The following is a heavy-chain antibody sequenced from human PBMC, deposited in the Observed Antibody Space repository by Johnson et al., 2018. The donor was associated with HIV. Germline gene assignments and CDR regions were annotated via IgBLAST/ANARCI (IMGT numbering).Heavy chain of an antibody. Sequence: QVQLVESGGGVVQPGRSLRLSCAASGFTFSSYGMHWVRQAPGKGLESVAVIWYDGSEKYYVDSVKGRFTISRDNAKNSLYLQMNSLRAEDTAVYYCASKSLGIRAFDIWGQGTMVTVSS. CDR3: ASKSLGIRAFDI. V-gene: IGHV3-33*03. CDR2: IWYDGSEK. CDR1: GFTFSSYG. J-gene: IGHJ3*02. D-gene: IGHD7-27*01.